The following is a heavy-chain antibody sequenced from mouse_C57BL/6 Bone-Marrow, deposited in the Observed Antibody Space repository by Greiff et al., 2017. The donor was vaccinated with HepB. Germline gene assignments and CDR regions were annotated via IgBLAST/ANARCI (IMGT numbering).Heavy chain of an antibody. CDR1: GYTFTSYT. CDR2: INPSSGYT. D-gene: IGHD1-1*01. CDR3: ARGYGKRSLDY. V-gene: IGHV1-4*01. Sequence: VQLQQSGAELARPGASVKMSCKASGYTFTSYTMHWVKQRPGQGLEWIGYINPSSGYTKYNQKFKDKATLTADKSSSTAYMQLSSLTSEDSAAYYCARGYGKRSLDYWGQGTTLTVSS. J-gene: IGHJ2*01.